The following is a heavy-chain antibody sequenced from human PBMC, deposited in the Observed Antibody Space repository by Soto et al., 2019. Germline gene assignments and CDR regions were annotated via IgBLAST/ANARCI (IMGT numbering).Heavy chain of an antibody. CDR3: ARRYGYSFDY. V-gene: IGHV4-59*08. J-gene: IGHJ4*02. CDR2: IYYSGST. Sequence: QVQLQESGPGLVKPSETLSLTCTVSGGSISSYYWSWIRQPPGKGLEWIGYIYYSGSTNYNPSLKSRVTISVDTSKNPVSLQLSAVTAAYTAVYYCARRYGYSFDYWGQGTLVTVSS. D-gene: IGHD1-1*01. CDR1: GGSISSYY.